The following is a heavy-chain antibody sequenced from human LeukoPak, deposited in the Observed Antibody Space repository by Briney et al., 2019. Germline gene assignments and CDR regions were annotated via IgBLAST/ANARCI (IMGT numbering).Heavy chain of an antibody. J-gene: IGHJ4*02. CDR2: ISSSSSSI. CDR1: GFTFSGYS. V-gene: IGHV3-48*01. Sequence: GGSLRLSCVASGFTFSGYSMDWVRQAPGKGLEWVSYISSSSSSIYYADSVKGRFTISRDNAKNSLYLQMNSLRAEDTAVHYCARGRGGYYYDYWGQGTLVTVSS. D-gene: IGHD3-22*01. CDR3: ARGRGGYYYDY.